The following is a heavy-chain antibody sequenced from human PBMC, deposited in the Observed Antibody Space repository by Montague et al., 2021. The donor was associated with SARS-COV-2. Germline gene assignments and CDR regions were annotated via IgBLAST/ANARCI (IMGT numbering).Heavy chain of an antibody. J-gene: IGHJ6*02. V-gene: IGHV3-48*03. Sequence: SLSLSCAASGFTFSSYEVNWVRQAPGKGLEWVSYITSDGGIIYYADFVEGRFTRDNAKNSLYLHMNSLSVGDTAVYYCATLARGLFDHGMDVWGQGTTVTVSS. CDR1: GFTFSSYE. CDR3: ATLARGLFDHGMDV. D-gene: IGHD3-10*01. CDR2: ITSDGGII.